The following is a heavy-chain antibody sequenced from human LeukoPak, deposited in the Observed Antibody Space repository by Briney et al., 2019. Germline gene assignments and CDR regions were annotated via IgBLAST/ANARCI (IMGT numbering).Heavy chain of an antibody. V-gene: IGHV3-48*04. J-gene: IGHJ4*02. Sequence: PGGSLRLSCAASGFTFSSYSMNWVRQAPGKGLEWVSYISSSSSTIYYADSVKGRFTISRDNAKNSLYLQTNSLRAEDTAVYYCAREGTAMVLDDWGQGTLVTVSS. CDR3: AREGTAMVLDD. CDR1: GFTFSSYS. CDR2: ISSSSSTI. D-gene: IGHD5-18*01.